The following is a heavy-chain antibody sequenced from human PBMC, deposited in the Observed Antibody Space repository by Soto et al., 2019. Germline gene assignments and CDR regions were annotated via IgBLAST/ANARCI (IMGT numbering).Heavy chain of an antibody. CDR3: AVAMVREILIFESSGMHV. Sequence: QVHLVQSGAEVKKPGSSLKVSCKTSGGSFNNYAVSWVRQAPGQGLERMGGIIPNFDTPNYAQKFQDRVTIIADESTSTVYMELRSLRSNDTAVYYCAVAMVREILIFESSGMHVWGQGPTVIVSS. CDR2: IIPNFDTP. CDR1: GGSFNNYA. D-gene: IGHD3-10*01. J-gene: IGHJ6*02. V-gene: IGHV1-69*01.